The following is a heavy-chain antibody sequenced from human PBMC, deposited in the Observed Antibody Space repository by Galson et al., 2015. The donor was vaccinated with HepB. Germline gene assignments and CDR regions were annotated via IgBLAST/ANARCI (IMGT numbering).Heavy chain of an antibody. V-gene: IGHV1-69*13. J-gene: IGHJ5*02. CDR3: AAGILTGYYRSFWFDP. Sequence: SVKVSCKASGGTFSSYAISWVRQAPGQGLEWMGGIIPIFGTANYAQKFQGRVTITADESTSTAYMELSSLRSEDTAVYYCAAGILTGYYRSFWFDPWGQGTLVTVSS. CDR2: IIPIFGTA. CDR1: GGTFSSYA. D-gene: IGHD3-9*01.